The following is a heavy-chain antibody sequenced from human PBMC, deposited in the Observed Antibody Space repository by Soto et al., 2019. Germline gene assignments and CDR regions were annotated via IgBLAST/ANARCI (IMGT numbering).Heavy chain of an antibody. V-gene: IGHV3-30*18. CDR2: ISYDGSNK. J-gene: IGHJ6*02. CDR3: AKDSHYGMDV. Sequence: QVQLVESGGGVVQPGRSLRLSCAASGFTFSSYGMHWVRQAPGKGLEWVAVISYDGSNKYYADSVKGRFTISRDNSKNALYLQMNSLRAEDTAVYYCAKDSHYGMDVWGQGTTFTVSS. CDR1: GFTFSSYG.